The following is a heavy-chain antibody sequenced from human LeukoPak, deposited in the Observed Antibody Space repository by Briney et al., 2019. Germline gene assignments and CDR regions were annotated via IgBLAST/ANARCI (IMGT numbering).Heavy chain of an antibody. J-gene: IGHJ4*02. CDR1: GGSFSGYY. Sequence: PSETLSLTCAVYGGSFSGYYWSWIRQPPGKGLEWIGEINHSGSTNYNPSLKSRVTISVDTSKNQFSLKLSSVTAADTAVYYCASDYFDRTGYYGFIYWGQGSLVTISS. CDR3: ASDYFDRTGYYGFIY. D-gene: IGHD3-22*01. CDR2: INHSGST. V-gene: IGHV4-34*01.